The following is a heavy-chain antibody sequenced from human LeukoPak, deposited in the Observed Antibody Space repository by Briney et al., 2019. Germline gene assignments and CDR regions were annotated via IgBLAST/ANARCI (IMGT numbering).Heavy chain of an antibody. D-gene: IGHD5-18*01. CDR3: ARGPLGDTAMVNHFDY. J-gene: IGHJ4*02. CDR2: IYPGDSDT. V-gene: IGHV5-51*01. Sequence: GESLKISCKGSGYSFTSYWIGWVRQMPGKGLEWMGIIYPGDSDTRYSPSFQGQVTISADKSISTAYLQWSSLKASDTAMYYCARGPLGDTAMVNHFDYWGQGTLVTVSS. CDR1: GYSFTSYW.